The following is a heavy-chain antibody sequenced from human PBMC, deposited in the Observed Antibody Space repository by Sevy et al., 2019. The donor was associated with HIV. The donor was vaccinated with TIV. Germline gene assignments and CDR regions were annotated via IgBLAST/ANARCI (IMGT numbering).Heavy chain of an antibody. CDR1: GFTFSSYS. CDR2: IWYDGSNK. CDR3: ARDRDSSSWYWGAFDI. D-gene: IGHD6-13*01. V-gene: IGHV3-33*01. Sequence: GGSLRLSCAASGFTFSSYSMHWVRQAPGKGLEWVAVIWYDGSNKNYADSVKGRFTISRDNSKNTLYLQMNSLRAEDTAVYYCARDRDSSSWYWGAFDIWGQGTMVTVSS. J-gene: IGHJ3*02.